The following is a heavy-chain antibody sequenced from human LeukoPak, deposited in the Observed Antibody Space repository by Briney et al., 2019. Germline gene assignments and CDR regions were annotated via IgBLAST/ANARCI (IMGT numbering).Heavy chain of an antibody. CDR1: GDSVSSNSAA. Sequence: SQTLSLTCAISGDSVSSNSAAWNWIRQSPSRGLEWLGRTYYRSKWYNDYAVSVKSRITINPDTSKNQFSLQLNSVTPEDTAVYYCARERAAAGTREWDYYYYYGMDVWGQGTSVTVSS. CDR2: TYYRSKWYN. V-gene: IGHV6-1*01. CDR3: ARERAAAGTREWDYYYYYGMDV. J-gene: IGHJ6*02. D-gene: IGHD6-13*01.